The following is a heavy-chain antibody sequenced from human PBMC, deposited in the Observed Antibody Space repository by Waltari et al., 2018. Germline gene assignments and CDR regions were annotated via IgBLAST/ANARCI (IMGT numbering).Heavy chain of an antibody. J-gene: IGHJ4*02. CDR3: AREACSGGSCYSDY. V-gene: IGHV1-2*02. CDR1: GYTFTGYY. Sequence: QVQLVQSGAEVKKPGASVKVSCKASGYTFTGYYMHWVRQAPGQGLEWMGWINPNSGGTNYAQKCQGRVTMTRDTSISTAYMELSRLRSDDTAVYYCAREACSGGSCYSDYWGQGTLVTVSS. CDR2: INPNSGGT. D-gene: IGHD2-15*01.